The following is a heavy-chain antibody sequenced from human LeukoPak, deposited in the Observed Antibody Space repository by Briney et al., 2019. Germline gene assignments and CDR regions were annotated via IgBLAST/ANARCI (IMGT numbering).Heavy chain of an antibody. V-gene: IGHV4-39*07. Sequence: SETLSLTCTVSGGSISSSSYYWGWIRQPPGKGLEWIESIYYSGSTYYNPSLKSRVTISVDTSKNQFSLRLSSVTAADTAVYYCARDDSSSWSEFDCWGQGTLVTVSS. CDR1: GGSISSSSYY. D-gene: IGHD6-13*01. J-gene: IGHJ4*02. CDR2: IYYSGST. CDR3: ARDDSSSWSEFDC.